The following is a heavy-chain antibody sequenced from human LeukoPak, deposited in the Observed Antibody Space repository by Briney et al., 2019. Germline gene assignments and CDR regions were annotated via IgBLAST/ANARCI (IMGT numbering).Heavy chain of an antibody. CDR2: ISGSGGRT. CDR3: AKHVRTSVWFFDY. Sequence: PGGSLRLSCAASGFTFGSDALSWVRQAPGKGLEWVSLISGSGGRTDYADSVKGRFTISRDNSKNTLYLQMNSLTAEDTAVYYCAKHVRTSVWFFDYWGQGTLVTVSS. CDR1: GFTFGSDA. J-gene: IGHJ4*02. D-gene: IGHD6-19*01. V-gene: IGHV3-23*01.